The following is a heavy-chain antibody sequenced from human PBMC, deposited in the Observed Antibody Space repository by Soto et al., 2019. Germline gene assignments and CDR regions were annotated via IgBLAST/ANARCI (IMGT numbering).Heavy chain of an antibody. Sequence: SETLSVTCTVSGGSISSYYWSWIRQPPGKGLEWIGYIYYSGSTNYNPSLKSRVTISVDTSKNQFSLKVSSVTAADTAVYYCARERYRDYVGYFDPWGQGIQVTVSS. V-gene: IGHV4-59*12. CDR3: ARERYRDYVGYFDP. D-gene: IGHD2-21*01. CDR2: IYYSGST. J-gene: IGHJ5*02. CDR1: GGSISSYY.